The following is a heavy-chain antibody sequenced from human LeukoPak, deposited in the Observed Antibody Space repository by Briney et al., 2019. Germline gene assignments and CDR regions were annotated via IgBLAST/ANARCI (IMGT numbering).Heavy chain of an antibody. CDR2: INPNSGGT. CDR1: GYTFTAYY. D-gene: IGHD1-26*01. CDR3: ARDIVNHYYYYMDV. Sequence: ASVKVSCKASGYTFTAYYMHWVRQAPGQGLEWMGWINPNSGGTNYAQKFQGRVTMTRDTTISTAYMELRRLRSDDTAVYYCARDIVNHYYYYMDVWGKGTTVTVSS. V-gene: IGHV1-2*02. J-gene: IGHJ6*03.